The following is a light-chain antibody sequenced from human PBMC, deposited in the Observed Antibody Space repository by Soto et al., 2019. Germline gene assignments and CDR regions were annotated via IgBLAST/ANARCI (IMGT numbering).Light chain of an antibody. Sequence: QSVLTQPASVSGSPGQSITISCTGTSNVVGIYNYVSWYQQHPGKAPKLMIYEVSNRPSGVSNRFSGSKSGNTASLTISGLQAEDEADYYCSTYTSSVLVGIFGGGTKVTVL. CDR1: SNVVGIYNY. J-gene: IGLJ2*01. V-gene: IGLV2-14*01. CDR3: STYTSSVLVGI. CDR2: EVS.